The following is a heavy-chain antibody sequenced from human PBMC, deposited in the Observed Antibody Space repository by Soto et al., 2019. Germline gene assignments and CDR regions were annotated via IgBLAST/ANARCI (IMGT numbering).Heavy chain of an antibody. Sequence: GSLRLSCAASGFTFSSYSMNWVRQAPGKGLEWVSSISSSSSYIYYADSVKGRFTISRDNAKNSLYLQMNSLRAEDTAVYYCARDLVTMVRGVDYWGQGTLVTVSS. CDR2: ISSSSSYI. D-gene: IGHD3-10*01. CDR1: GFTFSSYS. V-gene: IGHV3-21*01. J-gene: IGHJ4*02. CDR3: ARDLVTMVRGVDY.